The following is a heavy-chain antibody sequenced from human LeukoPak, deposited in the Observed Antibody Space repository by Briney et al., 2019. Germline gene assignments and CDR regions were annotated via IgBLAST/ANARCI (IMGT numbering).Heavy chain of an antibody. D-gene: IGHD3-10*01. CDR1: GFIFSSYA. J-gene: IGHJ4*02. CDR3: ARVGLLWFGELLSFFDY. V-gene: IGHV3-30-3*01. Sequence: PGGSLRLSCAASGFIFSSYAMHWVRQAPGKGLEWVAVISYDGSNKYYADSVKGRFTISRDNSKNTLYLQMNSLRAEDTAVYYCARVGLLWFGELLSFFDYWGQGTLVTVSS. CDR2: ISYDGSNK.